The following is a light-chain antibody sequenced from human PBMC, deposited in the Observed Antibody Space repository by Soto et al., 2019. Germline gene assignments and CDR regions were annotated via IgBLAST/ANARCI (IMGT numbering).Light chain of an antibody. Sequence: EIVMTQSPATLSVSPGERATLSCRASQSVSSNLAWYQQKPGQAPRLLIYGASTRATGIPARISGSGSGTEFPLTISSLQSEDFAVYYCQQYNNWLRTFGQGTKVEIK. V-gene: IGKV3-15*01. CDR2: GAS. J-gene: IGKJ1*01. CDR3: QQYNNWLRT. CDR1: QSVSSN.